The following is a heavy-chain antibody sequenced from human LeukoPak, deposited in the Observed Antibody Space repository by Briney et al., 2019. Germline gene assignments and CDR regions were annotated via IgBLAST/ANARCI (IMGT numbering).Heavy chain of an antibody. CDR1: GYTFTGYY. Sequence: RASVKVSCKASGYTFTGYYMHWVRQAPGQGLEWMGWINPNSGGTNYAQKFQGRVTMTRDTSISTAYMELSRLRSDDTAVYYCARARPYTMIVVVTHFDYWGQGTLVTVSS. CDR3: ARARPYTMIVVVTHFDY. V-gene: IGHV1-2*02. CDR2: INPNSGGT. J-gene: IGHJ4*02. D-gene: IGHD3-22*01.